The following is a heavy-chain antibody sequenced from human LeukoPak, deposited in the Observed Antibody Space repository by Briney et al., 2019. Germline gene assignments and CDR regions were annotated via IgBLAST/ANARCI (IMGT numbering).Heavy chain of an antibody. V-gene: IGHV3-23*01. CDR1: GFSFSTYS. Sequence: GGSLRLSCAGSGFSFSTYSVRWVRQAAGKGLEWVSTLTADAGRTYYADSVQGRFTISRDSFRNTVYLQMNSLRAEDTALYFCAKFLTANYYFENWGRGTPVTVSS. CDR2: LTADAGRT. CDR3: AKFLTANYYFEN. D-gene: IGHD1-7*01. J-gene: IGHJ4*02.